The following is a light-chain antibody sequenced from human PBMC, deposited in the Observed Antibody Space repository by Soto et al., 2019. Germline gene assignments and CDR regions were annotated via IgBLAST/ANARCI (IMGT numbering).Light chain of an antibody. CDR3: QQRSNWPPRT. Sequence: EMVLTQSPATLSLSPGESATHSCRASQSVSTYLAWYQQKPGQAPRLLIYDASNRATGIPGRFSGSGSGTDFTLTISSLEPEDFAVYYCQQRSNWPPRTFGQGTKLEIK. J-gene: IGKJ2*01. V-gene: IGKV3-11*01. CDR2: DAS. CDR1: QSVSTY.